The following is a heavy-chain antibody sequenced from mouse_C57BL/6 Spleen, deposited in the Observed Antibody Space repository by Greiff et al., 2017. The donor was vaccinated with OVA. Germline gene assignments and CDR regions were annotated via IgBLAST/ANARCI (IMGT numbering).Heavy chain of an antibody. V-gene: IGHV1-50*01. Sequence: QVQLQQPGAELVKPGASVKLSCKASGYTFTSYWMQWVKQRPGQGLEWIGEIDPSDSYTNYNQKFKGKATLTVDTSSSTAYMQLSSLTSEDSAVYYCARCTTVVAVDYWGKGTTLTVSS. J-gene: IGHJ2*01. D-gene: IGHD1-1*01. CDR3: ARCTTVVAVDY. CDR2: IDPSDSYT. CDR1: GYTFTSYW.